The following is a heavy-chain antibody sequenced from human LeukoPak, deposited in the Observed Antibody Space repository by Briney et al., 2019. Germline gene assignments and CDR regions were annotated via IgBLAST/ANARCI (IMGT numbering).Heavy chain of an antibody. CDR2: ISGSGGST. D-gene: IGHD3-22*01. V-gene: IGHV3-23*01. CDR3: AKYETYYYDSSGYYYLDY. CDR1: GFTFSSYA. Sequence: GGSLRLSCSASGFTFSSYAMHWVRQAPGKGLEWVSAISGSGGSTYYADSVKGRFTISRDNSKNTLYLQMNSLRAEDTAVYYCAKYETYYYDSSGYYYLDYWGQGTLVTVSS. J-gene: IGHJ4*02.